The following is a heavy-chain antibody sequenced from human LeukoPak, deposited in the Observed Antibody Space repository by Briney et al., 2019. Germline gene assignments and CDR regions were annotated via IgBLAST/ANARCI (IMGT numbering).Heavy chain of an antibody. D-gene: IGHD3-3*01. V-gene: IGHV1-18*01. Sequence: ASVTVSCKASGYTFTSYGISWVRQAPGQGLEWMGWISAYNGNTNYAQKLQGRVTMTTDTSTSTAYMELRSLRSDDTAVYYCARVLTIFGVVISFDYWGQGTLVTVSS. CDR1: GYTFTSYG. J-gene: IGHJ4*02. CDR2: ISAYNGNT. CDR3: ARVLTIFGVVISFDY.